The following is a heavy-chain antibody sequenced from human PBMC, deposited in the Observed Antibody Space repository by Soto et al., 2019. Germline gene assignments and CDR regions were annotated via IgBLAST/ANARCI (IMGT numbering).Heavy chain of an antibody. CDR1: GFTFSDYG. J-gene: IGHJ5*02. V-gene: IGHV3-33*01. CDR2: IWYDGSNK. CDR3: ARDGNWNPFDP. Sequence: PGGSLRLSCAASGFTFSDYGMHWVRQAPGKGLEWVALIWYDGSNKYYADSVKGRFSISRNNSKNTLYLQMSSLRAEDTAVYYCARDGNWNPFDPWGQGTLVTVSS. D-gene: IGHD1-20*01.